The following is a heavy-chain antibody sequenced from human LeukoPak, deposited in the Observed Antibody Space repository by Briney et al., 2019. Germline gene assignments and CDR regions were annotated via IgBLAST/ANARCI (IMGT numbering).Heavy chain of an antibody. V-gene: IGHV3-23*01. J-gene: IGHJ4*02. D-gene: IGHD3-10*01. CDR2: ISGNGGRGNGGTT. CDR3: AKGGIALVRGSFDY. Sequence: GGSLRLSCAASGFTFSSYEMNWVRQAPGKVLEWVSAISGNGGRGNGGTTYYADSVKGRFIISRDNSKNTLFLQMNSLRAEDTAVYYCAKGGIALVRGSFDYWGQGTLVTVSS. CDR1: GFTFSSYE.